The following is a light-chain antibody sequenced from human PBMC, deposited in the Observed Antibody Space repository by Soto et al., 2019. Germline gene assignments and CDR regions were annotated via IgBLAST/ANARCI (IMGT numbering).Light chain of an antibody. V-gene: IGLV2-11*01. CDR2: DVS. CDR1: TSDVGAYNY. CDR3: SSYAGRNTWV. Sequence: QSALTQPRSVSGSPGQSVTISCTGTTSDVGAYNYVSWYQQEPGKAPKLMIFDVSNRPSGVPDRFSGSKSGNTASLTISWLQAEDEADYYCSSYAGRNTWVFGGGTKVTVL. J-gene: IGLJ3*02.